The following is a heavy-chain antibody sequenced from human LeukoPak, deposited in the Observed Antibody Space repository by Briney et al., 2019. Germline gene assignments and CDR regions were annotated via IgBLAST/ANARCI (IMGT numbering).Heavy chain of an antibody. V-gene: IGHV4-34*01. CDR3: ATRARRPYCYYYYMDV. Sequence: PSETLSLTCAVYGGSFSGYYWSWIRQPPGKGLEWIGEINHSGSTNYNPSLKSRVTISVDTSKNQFSLKLSSVTAAGTAAYYCATRARRPYCYYYYMDVWGKGTTVTVSS. J-gene: IGHJ6*03. D-gene: IGHD6-6*01. CDR2: INHSGST. CDR1: GGSFSGYY.